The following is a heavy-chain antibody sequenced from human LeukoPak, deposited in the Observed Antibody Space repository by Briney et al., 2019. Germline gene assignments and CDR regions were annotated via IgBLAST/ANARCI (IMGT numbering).Heavy chain of an antibody. V-gene: IGHV3-21*05. D-gene: IGHD3-22*01. CDR2: ISSSSSYI. Sequence: GGSLRLSCAASGFTFSSYEMNWVRQAPGKGLEWVSYISSSSSYIYYADSVKGRFTISRDNSKNTLYLQINSLRAEDTAVYYCAKDAPYYYDSSGYGGAFDIWGQGTMVTVSS. CDR1: GFTFSSYE. J-gene: IGHJ3*02. CDR3: AKDAPYYYDSSGYGGAFDI.